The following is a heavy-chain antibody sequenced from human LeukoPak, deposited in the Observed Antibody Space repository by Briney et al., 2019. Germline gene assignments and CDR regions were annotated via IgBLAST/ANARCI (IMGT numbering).Heavy chain of an antibody. J-gene: IGHJ4*02. CDR3: ARGPYYYDSSGYYSYYFDY. CDR2: IYYSGST. CDR1: GGSISSSSYY. V-gene: IGHV4-39*07. Sequence: SETLSLTCIVSGGSISSSSYYWGWIRQPPGKGLEWIGSIYYSGSTYYNPSLKSRVTISVDTSKNQFSLKLNSVTAADTAVYYCARGPYYYDSSGYYSYYFDYWGQGTLVTVSS. D-gene: IGHD3-22*01.